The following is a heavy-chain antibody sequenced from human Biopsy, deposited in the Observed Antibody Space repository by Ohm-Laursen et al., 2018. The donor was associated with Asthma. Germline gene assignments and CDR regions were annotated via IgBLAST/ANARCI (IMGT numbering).Heavy chain of an antibody. CDR1: GFTFSSYA. CDR2: ISYDGSNK. J-gene: IGHJ6*02. Sequence: SLRLSCTASGFTFSSYAMHWVRQAPGKGLEWVAVISYDGSNKYYADSVKGRFTISRDNSKNMLYLQMNSLRAEDTAVYFCARGIYDMDVRGQGTTVTVSS. V-gene: IGHV3-30-3*01. CDR3: ARGIYDMDV.